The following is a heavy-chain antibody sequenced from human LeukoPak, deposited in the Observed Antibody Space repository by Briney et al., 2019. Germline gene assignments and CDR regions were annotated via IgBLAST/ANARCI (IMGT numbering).Heavy chain of an antibody. J-gene: IGHJ4*02. CDR1: GGSFSGYY. V-gene: IGHV4-34*01. D-gene: IGHD3-22*01. Sequence: QPSETLSLTCAVYGGSFSGYYWSWIRQPPGKGLEWIGEINHSRSTNYNPSLKSRVTISVDTSKNQFSLKLSSVTAADTAVYYCASMTIYDSSGYYSHIDYWGQGTLVTVSS. CDR2: INHSRST. CDR3: ASMTIYDSSGYYSHIDY.